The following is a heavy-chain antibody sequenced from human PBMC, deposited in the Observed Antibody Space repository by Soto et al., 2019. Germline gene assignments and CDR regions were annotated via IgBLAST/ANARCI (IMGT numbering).Heavy chain of an antibody. CDR3: VKGGPTFLNWFGP. CDR1: GFTFSSYA. J-gene: IGHJ5*02. D-gene: IGHD5-12*01. Sequence: EEQLLQSGGGFVQPGGSLRLSCAASGFTFSSYAMNWVRQAPGKGLEWISVISNSGHSAYYADSVKGRFTISRDNSKNNLYLQIKSLRAKDTAAYYCVKGGPTFLNWFGPWGQGTLVTVSS. V-gene: IGHV3-23*01. CDR2: ISNSGHSA.